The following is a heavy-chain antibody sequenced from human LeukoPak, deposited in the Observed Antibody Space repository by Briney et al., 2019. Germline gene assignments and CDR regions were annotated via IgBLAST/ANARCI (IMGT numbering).Heavy chain of an antibody. CDR3: AKDYSNYPYYFDY. CDR1: GFTFSSYA. D-gene: IGHD4-11*01. V-gene: IGHV3-23*01. J-gene: IGHJ4*02. Sequence: HPGGSLRLSCAASGFTFSSYAMSWVRQPPGKGLEWVSAISGSGGSTYYADSVKGRFTISRDNSKNTLYLQMNSLRAEDTAVYYCAKDYSNYPYYFDYWGQGTLVTVSS. CDR2: ISGSGGST.